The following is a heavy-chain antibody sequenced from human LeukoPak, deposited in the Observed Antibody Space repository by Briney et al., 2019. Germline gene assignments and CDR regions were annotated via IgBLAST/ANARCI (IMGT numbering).Heavy chain of an antibody. Sequence: GGSLRLSCAASGFTVSSNYMSWIRQAPGKGLEWVSVIYSGGSTYYADSVKGRFTISRDNSKNTLYLQMNSLRAEDTAVYYCARLFPSWYGPRYFDYWGQGTLVTVSS. D-gene: IGHD6-13*01. CDR3: ARLFPSWYGPRYFDY. V-gene: IGHV3-53*01. CDR1: GFTVSSNY. CDR2: IYSGGST. J-gene: IGHJ4*02.